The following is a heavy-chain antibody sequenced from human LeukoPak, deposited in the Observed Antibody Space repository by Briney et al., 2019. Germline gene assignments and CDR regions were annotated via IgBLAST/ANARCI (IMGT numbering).Heavy chain of an antibody. J-gene: IGHJ4*02. Sequence: PSETLSLTCTVSGGSISSSSYYWGWIRQPPGTGLEWIGSIYYSGSTYYNPSLKSRVTISVDTSKNQFSLKLSSVTAADTAVYYCARGRETLYCSSTSCYGFSPLDCWGQGTLVTVSS. D-gene: IGHD2-2*01. CDR1: GGSISSSSYY. CDR3: ARGRETLYCSSTSCYGFSPLDC. V-gene: IGHV4-39*07. CDR2: IYYSGST.